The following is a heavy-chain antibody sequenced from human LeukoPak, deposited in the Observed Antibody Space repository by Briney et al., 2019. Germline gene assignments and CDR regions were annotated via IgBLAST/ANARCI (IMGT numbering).Heavy chain of an antibody. CDR2: ISYDGSNK. V-gene: IGHV3-30*03. J-gene: IGHJ4*02. D-gene: IGHD3-22*01. CDR3: ASGPWLEYFDY. Sequence: GGSLRLSCAASGFTFSSYGMHWVRQAPGKGLEWVAIISYDGSNKYYADSVKGRFTISRDNSKNTLYLQMNSLRAEDTAVYYCASGPWLEYFDYWGQGTLVTVSS. CDR1: GFTFSSYG.